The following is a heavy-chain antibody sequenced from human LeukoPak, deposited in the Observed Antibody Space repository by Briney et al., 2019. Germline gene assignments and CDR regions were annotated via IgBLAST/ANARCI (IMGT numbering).Heavy chain of an antibody. J-gene: IGHJ4*02. V-gene: IGHV3-30*04. CDR2: ISYDGSNK. CDR1: GFTFSSYA. CDR3: ATLGSHFDY. D-gene: IGHD3-10*01. Sequence: QPGRSLRLSCAASGFTFSSYAMHWVRQAPGKGLERVAVISYDGSNKYYADSVKGRFTISRDNSKNTLYLQMNSLRAEDTAVYCCATLGSHFDYWGQGTLVTVSS.